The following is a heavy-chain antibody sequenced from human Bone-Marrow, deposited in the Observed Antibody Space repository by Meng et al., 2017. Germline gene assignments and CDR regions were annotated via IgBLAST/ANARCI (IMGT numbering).Heavy chain of an antibody. CDR3: ARGPTTMAHDFDY. CDR2: INHSGST. V-gene: IGHV4-34*01. J-gene: IGHJ4*02. D-gene: IGHD4-11*01. CDR1: GGSFSDYY. Sequence: QVQLQQWGAGRLKPSETLSLTCVVSGGSFSDYYWSWIRQPPGKGLEWIGEINHSGSTNYNPSLESRATISVDTSQNNLSLKLSSVTAADSAVYYCARGPTTMAHDFDYWGQGTLVTVSS.